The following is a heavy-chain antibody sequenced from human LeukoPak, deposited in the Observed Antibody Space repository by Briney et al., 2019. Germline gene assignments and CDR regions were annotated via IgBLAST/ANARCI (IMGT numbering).Heavy chain of an antibody. CDR2: ISYDGSNK. CDR3: AKVHVNWREGLFDY. V-gene: IGHV3-30*18. CDR1: GFTFSSYG. Sequence: GGSLRLSCAASGFTFSSYGMHWVRQAPGKGLEWVAVISYDGSNKYYADSVKGRFTISRDNSKNTLYLQMNSLRAEDTAVYYCAKVHVNWREGLFDYWGQGTLVTVSS. J-gene: IGHJ4*02. D-gene: IGHD3-3*01.